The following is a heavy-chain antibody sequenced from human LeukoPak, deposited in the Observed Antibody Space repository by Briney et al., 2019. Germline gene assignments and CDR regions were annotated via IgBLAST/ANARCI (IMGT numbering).Heavy chain of an antibody. CDR3: AKVGDYGDYALDY. D-gene: IGHD4-17*01. CDR1: GFTFSSYG. J-gene: IGHJ4*02. V-gene: IGHV3-30*18. Sequence: GRSLRLSCAASGFTFSSYGMHWVRQAPGKGLEWVAVISYDGSYKYYADSVKGRFTIPRDNSKNTLYLQMNSLRAEDTAVYYCAKVGDYGDYALDYWGQGTLVTVSS. CDR2: ISYDGSYK.